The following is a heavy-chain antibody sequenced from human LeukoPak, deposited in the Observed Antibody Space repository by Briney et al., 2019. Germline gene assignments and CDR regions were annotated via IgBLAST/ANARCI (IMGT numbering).Heavy chain of an antibody. CDR1: GFTFSSYG. V-gene: IGHV3-33*01. CDR2: IWYDGSNK. CDR3: ARETPSGYYFDY. J-gene: IGHJ4*02. D-gene: IGHD3-10*01. Sequence: GGSQRLSCAASGFTFSSYGMHWVRQAPGKGLEWVAVIWYDGSNKYYADSVMGRFTISRDNPKNTLYLQMNSLRAEDTAVYYCARETPSGYYFDYWGQGTLVTVSS.